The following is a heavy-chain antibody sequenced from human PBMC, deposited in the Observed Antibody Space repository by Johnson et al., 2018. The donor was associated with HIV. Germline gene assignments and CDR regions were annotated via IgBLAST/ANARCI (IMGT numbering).Heavy chain of an antibody. CDR2: IRYDGSNK. Sequence: QVQLVESGGGVVQPGGSLRLSCAASGFTFSSYGMHWVRQAPGKGLEWVAFIRYDGSNKYYADSVKGRFSISRDNFGNTLYLQMNSLRAEDTAIYYCARELSLNGEGAFDVWGRGTTVTVSS. CDR1: GFTFSSYG. J-gene: IGHJ3*01. D-gene: IGHD7-27*01. CDR3: ARELSLNGEGAFDV. V-gene: IGHV3-30*02.